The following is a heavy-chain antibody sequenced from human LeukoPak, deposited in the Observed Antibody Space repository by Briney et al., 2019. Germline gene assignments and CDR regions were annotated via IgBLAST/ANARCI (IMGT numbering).Heavy chain of an antibody. J-gene: IGHJ3*01. CDR3: AKDPNGDYVGAFDF. CDR2: IFASGGDT. Sequence: GGSLRLSCAASGLTFSNYAMMWLRQAPGKGLEWVSAIFASGGDTRYADSVRGRFTISRDNSRNTLFLQMKSLTADDTAVYYCAKDPNGDYVGAFDFWGEGTMVTVSS. CDR1: GLTFSNYA. D-gene: IGHD4-17*01. V-gene: IGHV3-23*01.